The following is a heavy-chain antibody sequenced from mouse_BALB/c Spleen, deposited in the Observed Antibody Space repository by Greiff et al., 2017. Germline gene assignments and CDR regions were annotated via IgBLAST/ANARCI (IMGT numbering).Heavy chain of an antibody. CDR2: INPSSGYT. CDR3: ARRGTTVVASYYYAMDY. J-gene: IGHJ4*01. D-gene: IGHD1-1*01. CDR1: GYTFTSYT. Sequence: QVQLQQSAAELARPGASVKMSCKASGYTFTSYTMHWVNQRPGQGLEWIGYINPSSGYTEYNQKFKDKTTLTADKSSSTAYMQLSSLTSEDSAVYYCARRGTTVVASYYYAMDYWGQGTSVTVSS. V-gene: IGHV1-4*02.